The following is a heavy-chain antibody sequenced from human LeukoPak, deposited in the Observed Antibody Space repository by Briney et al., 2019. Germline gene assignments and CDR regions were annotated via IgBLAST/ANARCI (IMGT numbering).Heavy chain of an antibody. Sequence: PSETLSLTCTVSAGSISSSSYYWGWFRQPPGKGLEWIGTIYYSGSTYYSPSLKSRVTIYVDVSKNHVSLKLSSVTAADTAVYYCAREPYSNSDYWGQGTLVTVSS. J-gene: IGHJ4*02. CDR3: AREPYSNSDY. D-gene: IGHD4-11*01. V-gene: IGHV4-39*02. CDR1: AGSISSSSYY. CDR2: IYYSGST.